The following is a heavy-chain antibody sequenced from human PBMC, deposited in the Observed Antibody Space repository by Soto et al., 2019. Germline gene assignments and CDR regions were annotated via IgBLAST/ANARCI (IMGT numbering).Heavy chain of an antibody. D-gene: IGHD6-13*01. V-gene: IGHV6-1*01. J-gene: IGHJ4*02. CDR1: GDSVSSNSAA. CDR2: TYYRSKWYN. Sequence: XQTLSLTCAISGDSVSSNSAACNLIRQSPSRGLEWLGRTYYRSKWYNDYAVSVKSRITINPDTSKNQFSLQLNSVTPEDTAVYYCAREGAASFDYWGQGTLVTVSS. CDR3: AREGAASFDY.